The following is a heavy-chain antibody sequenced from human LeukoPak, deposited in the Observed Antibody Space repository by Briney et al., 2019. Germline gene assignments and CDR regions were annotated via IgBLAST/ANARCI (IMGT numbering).Heavy chain of an antibody. V-gene: IGHV1-2*02. CDR1: GYTFTGYY. CDR2: INPHSGGT. CDR3: ARAVYYGSGVPKDFDY. Sequence: ASVKVSCKASGYTFTGYYIHWVRQAPGQGLEWMGWINPHSGGTNYAQKFQGRVTMTRDTSISTAYMELSSLRSDDTAVYYCARAVYYGSGVPKDFDYWGQGTLVTVSS. J-gene: IGHJ4*02. D-gene: IGHD3-10*01.